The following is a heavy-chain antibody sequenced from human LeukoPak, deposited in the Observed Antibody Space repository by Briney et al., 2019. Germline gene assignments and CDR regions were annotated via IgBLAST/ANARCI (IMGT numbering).Heavy chain of an antibody. J-gene: IGHJ3*02. CDR1: GYTFTSYD. D-gene: IGHD3-22*01. CDR2: MNPNSGNT. CDR3: WCGSYYYASRSQDDAFDI. Sequence: ASVKVSCKASGYTFTSYDINWVRQATGQGLEWMGSMNPNSGNTGYAQKVQGRVTMTRNTSISTAYMELNSMKSADTAVYYCWCGSYYYASRSQDDAFDIWGQGTMVTVSS. V-gene: IGHV1-8*01.